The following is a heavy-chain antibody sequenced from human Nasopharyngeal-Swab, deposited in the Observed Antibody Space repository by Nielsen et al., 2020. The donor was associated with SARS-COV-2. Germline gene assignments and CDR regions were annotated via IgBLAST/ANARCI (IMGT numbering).Heavy chain of an antibody. J-gene: IGHJ4*02. CDR1: GFTFSDYY. CDR2: ISGSGSSI. V-gene: IGHV3-11*01. CDR3: ARDDSSGYYGY. D-gene: IGHD3-22*01. Sequence: GGSLRLSCAAPGFTFSDYYMSWIRQAPGKGLEGVSYISGSGSSIYYADSVKGRFTMSRDNAKNSVYLQMNSLRAEDTAVYYCARDDSSGYYGYWGQGTLVTVSS.